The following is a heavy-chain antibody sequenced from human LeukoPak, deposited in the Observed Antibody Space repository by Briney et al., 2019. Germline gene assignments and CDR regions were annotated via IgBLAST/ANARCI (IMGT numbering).Heavy chain of an antibody. Sequence: GESLKISCKGSGYSFTSYWIGWVRQMPGKGLEWMGIIYPGDSDTRYSPSFQGQVTISADKSISTAYLQWSSLKASDTAMYYCARVTVSTFYCYYGMDVWGQGTTVTVSS. D-gene: IGHD4-11*01. CDR3: ARVTVSTFYCYYGMDV. J-gene: IGHJ6*02. CDR1: GYSFTSYW. CDR2: IYPGDSDT. V-gene: IGHV5-51*01.